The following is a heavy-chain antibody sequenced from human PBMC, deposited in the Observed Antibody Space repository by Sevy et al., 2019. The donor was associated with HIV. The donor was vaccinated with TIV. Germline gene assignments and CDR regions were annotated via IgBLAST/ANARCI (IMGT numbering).Heavy chain of an antibody. CDR2: ICYDGSNK. D-gene: IGHD6-13*01. Sequence: GGSLRLSCAASGFTFSSYGMHWVRQAPGKGLEWVSVICYDGSNKYYADSVKGGFTTSRDNSKNRLYLKMNSLRAEDTAVYYCARDRYSSSGYWRSETNWFDPWGQGTLVTVSS. J-gene: IGHJ5*02. CDR1: GFTFSSYG. CDR3: ARDRYSSSGYWRSETNWFDP. V-gene: IGHV3-33*01.